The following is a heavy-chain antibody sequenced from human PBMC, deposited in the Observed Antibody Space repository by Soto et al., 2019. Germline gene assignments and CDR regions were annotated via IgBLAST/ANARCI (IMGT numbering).Heavy chain of an antibody. D-gene: IGHD3-3*01. CDR2: ISGSGGST. Sequence: GSLRLSCAASGFTFSSYAMSWVRQAPGKGLEWVSAISGSGGSTYYADSVKGRFTISRDNSKNTLYLQMNSLRAEDTAVYYCAKDGLYYDFWSGYRPLDAFDIWGQGTMVTVSS. V-gene: IGHV3-23*01. J-gene: IGHJ3*02. CDR3: AKDGLYYDFWSGYRPLDAFDI. CDR1: GFTFSSYA.